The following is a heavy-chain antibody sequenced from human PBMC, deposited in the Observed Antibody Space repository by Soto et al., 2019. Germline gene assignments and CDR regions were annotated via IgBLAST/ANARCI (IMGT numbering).Heavy chain of an antibody. CDR3: ASSGGAGYSSSWFYFDY. D-gene: IGHD6-13*01. CDR1: GGSISSYY. V-gene: IGHV4-59*01. J-gene: IGHJ4*02. CDR2: IYYSGST. Sequence: SETLSLTCTVSGGSISSYYWSWIRQPPGKGLEWIGYIYYSGSTNYNPSLKSRVTISVDTSKNQFSLKLSSVTAADTAVYYCASSGGAGYSSSWFYFDYWGQGTLVTVSS.